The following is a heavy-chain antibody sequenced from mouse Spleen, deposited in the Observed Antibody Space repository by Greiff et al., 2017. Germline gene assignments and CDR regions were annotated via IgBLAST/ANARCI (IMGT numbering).Heavy chain of an antibody. CDR2: ISNGGGST. CDR3: ARRGRGYPLDY. J-gene: IGHJ2*01. Sequence: EVQLVESGGGLVQPGGSLKLSCAASGFTFSDYYMYWVRQTPEKRLEWVAYISNGGGSTYYPDTVKGRFTISRDNAKNTLYLQMSRLKSEDTAMYYCARRGRGYPLDYWGQGTTLTVSS. D-gene: IGHD2-2*01. CDR1: GFTFSDYY. V-gene: IGHV5-12*01.